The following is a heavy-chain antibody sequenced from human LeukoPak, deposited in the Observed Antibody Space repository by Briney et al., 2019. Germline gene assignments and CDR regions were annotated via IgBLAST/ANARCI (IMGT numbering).Heavy chain of an antibody. CDR2: IKQDGSEK. V-gene: IGHV3-7*01. J-gene: IGHJ4*02. CDR1: GFTFSSYW. CDR3: ARASYDSSGYYEWFFDY. Sequence: GGSLRLSCAASGFTFSSYWMSWVRQAPGKGREWVANIKQDGSEKYYVDSVKGRFTISRDNAKNSLYLQMNSLRAEDTAVYYCARASYDSSGYYEWFFDYWGQGTLVTVSS. D-gene: IGHD3-22*01.